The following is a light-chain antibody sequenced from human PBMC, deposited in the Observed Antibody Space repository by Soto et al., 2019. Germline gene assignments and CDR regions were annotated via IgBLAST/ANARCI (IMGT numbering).Light chain of an antibody. CDR2: EIN. V-gene: IGLV2-14*01. J-gene: IGLJ2*01. Sequence: QSALTQPASVSGSPGQSITISCTGTSSDIGAYNYVSWYQHHPGKAPKLMIYEINNRPSGVSNRFSGSKSGNTASLAISGLQAEDEADYYCSSHTSGYTVVFGGGTKVTVL. CDR1: SSDIGAYNY. CDR3: SSHTSGYTVV.